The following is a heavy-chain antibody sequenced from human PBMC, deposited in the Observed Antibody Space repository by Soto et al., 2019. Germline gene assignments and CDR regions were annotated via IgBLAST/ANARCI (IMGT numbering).Heavy chain of an antibody. CDR3: ARDQSELKSYWYYYYMDV. D-gene: IGHD1-26*01. J-gene: IGHJ6*03. Sequence: GGSLRLSCAASGSTFSSYSMNWVRQAPGKGLEWVSYISSSTIYYADSVKGRFTISRDNAKNSLYLQMNSLRAEDTAVYYCARDQSELKSYWYYYYMDVWGKGTTVTVSS. V-gene: IGHV3-48*01. CDR2: ISSSTI. CDR1: GSTFSSYS.